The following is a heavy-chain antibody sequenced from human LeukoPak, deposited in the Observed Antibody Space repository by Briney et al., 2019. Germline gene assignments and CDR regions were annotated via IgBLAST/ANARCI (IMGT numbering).Heavy chain of an antibody. V-gene: IGHV3-30*18. CDR3: AKDRYSYAFEYSDS. J-gene: IGHJ4*02. D-gene: IGHD5-18*01. CDR2: ISNDGSKK. Sequence: PGGSLRLSCEASGFAFSGYGMHWVRQAPGKGLDWVAVISNDGSKKYYADSVKGRFTISRDNSKNTLSLQVSSLRTEDTAVYYCAKDRYSYAFEYSDSWGQGTLVTVSS. CDR1: GFAFSGYG.